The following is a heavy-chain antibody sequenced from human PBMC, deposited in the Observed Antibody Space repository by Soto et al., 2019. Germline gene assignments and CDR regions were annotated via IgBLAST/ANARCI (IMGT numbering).Heavy chain of an antibody. J-gene: IGHJ6*02. V-gene: IGHV3-11*06. D-gene: IGHD1-26*01. CDR1: GFTFSDYY. Sequence: GGSLRLSCEGSGFTFSDYYISWIRQAPGKGLEWISYSSNSGTFSRYADSVKGRFTISRDNSKNTLYLQMNSLRAEDTAVYYCARAAGVGQYYYGMDVWGQGTTVTVSS. CDR3: ARAAGVGQYYYGMDV. CDR2: SSNSGTFS.